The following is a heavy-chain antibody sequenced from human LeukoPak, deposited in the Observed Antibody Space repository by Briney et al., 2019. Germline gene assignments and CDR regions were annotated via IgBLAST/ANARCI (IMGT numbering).Heavy chain of an antibody. D-gene: IGHD5-18*01. CDR1: GGSTSSDY. CDR2: IYYSGST. Sequence: SETLSLTCTVSGGSTSSDYWSWIRQPPGKGLEWIGYIYYSGSTNYNPSLKSRVTISVDTSKNQFSLKLSSVTAADTAVYYCARNLDTAMIYFDYWGQGTLVTVSS. CDR3: ARNLDTAMIYFDY. J-gene: IGHJ4*02. V-gene: IGHV4-59*01.